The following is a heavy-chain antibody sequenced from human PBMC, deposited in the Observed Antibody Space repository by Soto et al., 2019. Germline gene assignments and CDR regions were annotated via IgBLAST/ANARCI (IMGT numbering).Heavy chain of an antibody. J-gene: IGHJ4*02. D-gene: IGHD3-10*01. CDR2: ISYDGSNK. CDR1: GFTFSSYA. V-gene: IGHV3-30-3*01. CDR3: ARERSGVLDY. Sequence: QVQLVESGGGVVQPGRSLRLSCAASGFTFSSYAMHWVRQAPGKGLEWVAVISYDGSNKYYADSVKGRFTISRDNSKNTLYLQMNSLRADDTAVYYCARERSGVLDYWGQGTLVTVSS.